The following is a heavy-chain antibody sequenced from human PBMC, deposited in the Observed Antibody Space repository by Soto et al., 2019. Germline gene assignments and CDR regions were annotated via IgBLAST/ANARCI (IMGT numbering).Heavy chain of an antibody. V-gene: IGHV4-61*08. D-gene: IGHD5-12*01. CDR2: IYYSGST. CDR1: GGSISSGGYY. CDR3: ARDRMGDGYNYDYYYAMDV. J-gene: IGHJ6*02. Sequence: SETLSLTCTVSGGSISSGGYYWSWIRQHPGKGLEWIGYIYYSGSTNYNPSLKSRVTISVDTSKNQFSLKLSSVTAADTAVYYCARDRMGDGYNYDYYYAMDVWGQGTTVTV.